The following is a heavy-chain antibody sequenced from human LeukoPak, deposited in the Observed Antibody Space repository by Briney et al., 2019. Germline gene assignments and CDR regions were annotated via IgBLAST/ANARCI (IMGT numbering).Heavy chain of an antibody. J-gene: IGHJ2*01. CDR3: ARGPDIVVVPAAYGYWYFDL. Sequence: PSETLSLTCAVYGGSFSGYYWSWIRQPPGKGLEWIGEINHSGSTNYNPSLKSRVTLSVDTSKNQFSLKLSSVTAADTAVYYCARGPDIVVVPAAYGYWYFDLWGRGTLVTVSS. CDR2: INHSGST. CDR1: GGSFSGYY. D-gene: IGHD2-2*01. V-gene: IGHV4-34*01.